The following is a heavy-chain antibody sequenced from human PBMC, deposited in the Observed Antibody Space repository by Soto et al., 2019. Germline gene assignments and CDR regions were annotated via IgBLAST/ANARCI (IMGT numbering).Heavy chain of an antibody. V-gene: IGHV1-3*01. CDR3: ARTDSSCWYLYYFDY. CDR2: INAGNGNT. Sequence: QVQLVQSGAEVKKPGASVKVSCKASGYTFTSYAMHWVRQAPGQRLEWMGWINAGNGNTKYSQKFQGRVTITRDTSASTAYMELSSLRSEDTAVYDCARTDSSCWYLYYFDYWGQGTLVTVSS. J-gene: IGHJ4*02. D-gene: IGHD6-19*01. CDR1: GYTFTSYA.